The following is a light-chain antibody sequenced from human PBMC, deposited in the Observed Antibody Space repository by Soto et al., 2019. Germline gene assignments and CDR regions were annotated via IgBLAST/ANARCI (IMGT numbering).Light chain of an antibody. J-gene: IGKJ4*01. CDR1: QSVSSN. Sequence: EIVMTQSPATLSVSPGERATLSCRASQSVSSNLAWYQQKPGQAPRLLIFGASTRATGIPARFSGSGSGTEFTLTISSLQSEDFAVYYWQQYNEWPPLTFGGGTKVEIK. V-gene: IGKV3-15*01. CDR3: QQYNEWPPLT. CDR2: GAS.